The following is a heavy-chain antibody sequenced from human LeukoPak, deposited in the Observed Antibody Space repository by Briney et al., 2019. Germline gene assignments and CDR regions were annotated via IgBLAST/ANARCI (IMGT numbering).Heavy chain of an antibody. Sequence: SVKVSCKASGGTFSNHAISWVRQAPGQGLEWMGVIIPMSGTANYAQKFQGRVTITADESTSTVYMELSSLTSEDTAVYYSARWAGESSSWYPALFDYWGQGTLVTVSS. CDR2: IIPMSGTA. V-gene: IGHV1-69*13. CDR1: GGTFSNHA. J-gene: IGHJ4*02. D-gene: IGHD6-13*01. CDR3: ARWAGESSSWYPALFDY.